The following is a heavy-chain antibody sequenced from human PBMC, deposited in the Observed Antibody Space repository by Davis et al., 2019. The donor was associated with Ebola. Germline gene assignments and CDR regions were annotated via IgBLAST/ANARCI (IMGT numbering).Heavy chain of an antibody. Sequence: PGGSLRLSCAASGFTFSSYSMNWVRQAPGKGLEWVADIWYDGSNKYYADSVKGRFTISRDNSKNTLYLQMNSLRAEDTAVYYCARPGVAVAVAYYFDYWGQGTLVTVSS. CDR1: GFTFSSYS. CDR2: IWYDGSNK. V-gene: IGHV3-33*08. CDR3: ARPGVAVAVAYYFDY. J-gene: IGHJ4*02. D-gene: IGHD6-19*01.